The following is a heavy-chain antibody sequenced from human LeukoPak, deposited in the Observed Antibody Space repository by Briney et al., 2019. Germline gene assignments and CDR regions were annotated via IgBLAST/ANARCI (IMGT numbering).Heavy chain of an antibody. CDR2: IYAGDNT. Sequence: GGSLRLSCAASGFTFSSYAMSWVRQAPGKGLDWVSVIYAGDNTYYADSVKGRFTISRDSFKNTLYLQMNYLRAEDTAVYYCVREIGNTGSYDWGQGTLVTVSS. D-gene: IGHD1-26*01. CDR1: GFTFSSYA. V-gene: IGHV3-23*03. J-gene: IGHJ4*02. CDR3: VREIGNTGSYD.